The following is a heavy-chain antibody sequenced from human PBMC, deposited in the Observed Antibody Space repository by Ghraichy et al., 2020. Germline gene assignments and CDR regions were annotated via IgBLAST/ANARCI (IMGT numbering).Heavy chain of an antibody. J-gene: IGHJ4*02. CDR3: ARGRRITMIVVVIRSFPFAY. CDR2: INHSGST. D-gene: IGHD3-22*01. V-gene: IGHV4-34*01. CDR1: GGSFSGYY. Sequence: SETLSLTCAVYGGSFSGYYWSWIRQPPGKGLEWIGEINHSGSTNYNPSLKSRVTISVDTSKNQFSLKLSSVTAADTAVYYCARGRRITMIVVVIRSFPFAYWAQGTLVTVSS.